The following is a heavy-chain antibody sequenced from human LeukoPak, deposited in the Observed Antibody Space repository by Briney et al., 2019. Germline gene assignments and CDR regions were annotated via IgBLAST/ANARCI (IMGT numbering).Heavy chain of an antibody. CDR2: IYTSGST. Sequence: PSETLSLTCTVSGGSISSGSYYWSWIRQPAGKGLEWIGRIYTSGSTNYNPSLKSRVTISVDTSKNQFSLKLSSVTAADTAVYYCARDSGGGDFWSGYYDSEYFQHWGQGTLVTVSS. V-gene: IGHV4-61*02. CDR1: GGSISSGSYY. CDR3: ARDSGGGDFWSGYYDSEYFQH. J-gene: IGHJ1*01. D-gene: IGHD3-3*01.